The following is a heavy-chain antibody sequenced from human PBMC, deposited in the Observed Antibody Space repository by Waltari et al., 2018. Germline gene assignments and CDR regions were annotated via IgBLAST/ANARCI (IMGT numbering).Heavy chain of an antibody. CDR1: GYTFTRYY. J-gene: IGHJ4*02. CDR2: VNSGGDTT. Sequence: QVQLVQSGAELKKPGASVKLSCKASGYTFTRYYIQWVRQAPGQGLEWMGVVNSGGDTTIYAQKFQGRVTMTRDTSTSTVYMELSSLRSEDTAVYYCARLGITMTPDYWGQGTLVTVSS. V-gene: IGHV1-46*01. CDR3: ARLGITMTPDY.